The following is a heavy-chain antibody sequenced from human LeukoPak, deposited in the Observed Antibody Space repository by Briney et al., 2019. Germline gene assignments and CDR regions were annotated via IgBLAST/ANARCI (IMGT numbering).Heavy chain of an antibody. D-gene: IGHD1-1*01. J-gene: IGHJ3*02. CDR1: GGSISSSSYY. Sequence: SETLSLTCTVSGGSISSSSYYWGWIRQPPGKGLEWIGSIYYSGSTYYNPSLKSRVTISVDTSKNQFSLKLSSVTAADTAVYYCARILRYNWNARAFDIWGQGTMVTVSS. CDR2: IYYSGST. V-gene: IGHV4-39*07. CDR3: ARILRYNWNARAFDI.